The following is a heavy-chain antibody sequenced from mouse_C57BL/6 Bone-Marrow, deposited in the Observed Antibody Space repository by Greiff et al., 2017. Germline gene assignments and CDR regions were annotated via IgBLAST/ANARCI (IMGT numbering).Heavy chain of an antibody. Sequence: VQLKQSGPVLVKPGASVKMSCKASGYTFTDYYMNWVKQSHGKSLEWIGVINPYNGGTSYNQKFKGKATLTVDKSSSTAYMELNSLTSEDSAVYYCARAYPLPVVALAMDDWGQGTSVTVSS. CDR1: GYTFTDYY. V-gene: IGHV1-19*01. J-gene: IGHJ4*01. CDR2: INPYNGGT. D-gene: IGHD1-1*01. CDR3: ARAYPLPVVALAMDD.